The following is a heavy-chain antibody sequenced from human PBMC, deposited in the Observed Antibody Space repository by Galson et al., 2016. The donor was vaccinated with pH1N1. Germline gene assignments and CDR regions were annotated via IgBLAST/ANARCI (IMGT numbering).Heavy chain of an antibody. D-gene: IGHD2-15*01. CDR2: VNNDGSST. Sequence: SLRLSCAASGFIFTNYWMHWVRQAPGRGLVWVARVNNDGSSTNYADSVKGRFTLSRDNAKKTVFLEMRSLRAEDTGAYYCVRGRYCSGGSCYSPTAEYFQHWGRGTLLTVSS. J-gene: IGHJ1*01. CDR1: GFIFTNYW. V-gene: IGHV3-74*01. CDR3: VRGRYCSGGSCYSPTAEYFQH.